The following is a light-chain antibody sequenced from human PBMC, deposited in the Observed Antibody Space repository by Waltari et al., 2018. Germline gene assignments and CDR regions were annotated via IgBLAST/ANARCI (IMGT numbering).Light chain of an antibody. Sequence: SYVLTQPPSVSVAPGQTASITCGGNNIGSKSVPWYQQTPGQAPVLVVYDDRGRPSGVPERYSGSKSGNTATLSISGVEAGDEADYFCQVWDSSSDHWVFGGGTKLTAL. J-gene: IGLJ3*02. CDR1: NIGSKS. V-gene: IGLV3-21*02. CDR2: DDR. CDR3: QVWDSSSDHWV.